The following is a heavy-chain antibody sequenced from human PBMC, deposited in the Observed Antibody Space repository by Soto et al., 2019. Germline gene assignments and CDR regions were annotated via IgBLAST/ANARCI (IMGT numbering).Heavy chain of an antibody. CDR3: ARDGGSVRSGKYIDY. J-gene: IGHJ4*02. V-gene: IGHV3-33*01. Sequence: QVQLVESGGGVVQPGRSLRLSCAASGFTFSSYGMHWVRQAPGKGLEWVAVIWYDGSNKYYADSVKGRFTISRDNSKNTLYLQMNSLRAEDTAVYYCARDGGSVRSGKYIDYWGQGTLVTVSS. CDR2: IWYDGSNK. CDR1: GFTFSSYG. D-gene: IGHD3-3*01.